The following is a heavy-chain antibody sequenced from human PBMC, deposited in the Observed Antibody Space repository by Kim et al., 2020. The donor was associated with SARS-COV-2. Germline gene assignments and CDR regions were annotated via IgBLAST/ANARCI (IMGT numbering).Heavy chain of an antibody. D-gene: IGHD3-10*01. V-gene: IGHV1-24*01. CDR3: ATGPRARGHDAFDI. Sequence: AQKFQGRVTMTEDTSTDTAYMELSSLRSEDTAVYYCATGPRARGHDAFDIWGQGTMVTVSS. J-gene: IGHJ3*02.